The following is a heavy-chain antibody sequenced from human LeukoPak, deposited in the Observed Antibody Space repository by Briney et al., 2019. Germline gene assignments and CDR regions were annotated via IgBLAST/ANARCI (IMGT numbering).Heavy chain of an antibody. V-gene: IGHV1-18*01. J-gene: IGHJ6*02. D-gene: IGHD6-19*01. CDR1: GGSSNSYA. Sequence: ASVKVSCKASGGSSNSYAISWVRQAPGQGLEWMGWISAYNGNTNYAQKLQGRVTMTTDTSTSTAYMELRSLRSDDTAVYYCARVPIAVAGTYYYYYGMDVWGQGTTVTVSS. CDR2: ISAYNGNT. CDR3: ARVPIAVAGTYYYYYGMDV.